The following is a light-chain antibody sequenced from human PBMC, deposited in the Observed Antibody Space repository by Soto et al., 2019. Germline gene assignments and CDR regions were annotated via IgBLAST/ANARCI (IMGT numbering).Light chain of an antibody. Sequence: QSALTQPASVSGSPGQSITISCTGTSSDVGGYNYVSWYLQYPGKAPKLMIYDVSNRPSGVSNRLSGSKSGNTASLTISVVQAEDEADYYCSSYRSGDSVVFGGGTKLTVL. J-gene: IGLJ2*01. CDR3: SSYRSGDSVV. CDR2: DVS. V-gene: IGLV2-14*01. CDR1: SSDVGGYNY.